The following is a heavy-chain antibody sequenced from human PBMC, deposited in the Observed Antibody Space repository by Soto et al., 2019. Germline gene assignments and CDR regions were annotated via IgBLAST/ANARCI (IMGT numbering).Heavy chain of an antibody. Sequence: SETLSLTCTVSGGSVSSGSYYWSWIRQPPGKGLEWIGYIYYSGSTNYNPSLKSRVTISVDTSKNQFSLKLSSVTAADTAVYYCARDQRYSSGWLDYWGQGTLVTSPQ. J-gene: IGHJ4*02. D-gene: IGHD6-19*01. CDR2: IYYSGST. V-gene: IGHV4-61*01. CDR3: ARDQRYSSGWLDY. CDR1: GGSVSSGSYY.